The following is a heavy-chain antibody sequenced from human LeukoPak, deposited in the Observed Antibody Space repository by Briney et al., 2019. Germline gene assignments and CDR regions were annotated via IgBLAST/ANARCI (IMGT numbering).Heavy chain of an antibody. D-gene: IGHD2-15*01. CDR1: GYTFTTDY. CDR2: INPSGGST. CDR3: ARVGLYCSGGSCYLDY. J-gene: IGHJ4*02. Sequence: ASVKVSCKASGYTFTTDYIHWVRQAPGQGLEWMGIINPSGGSTTYAQKFQGRVIMTGDTSTSTVYMELRSLRSDDTAVYYCARVGLYCSGGSCYLDYWGQGTLVTVSS. V-gene: IGHV1-46*01.